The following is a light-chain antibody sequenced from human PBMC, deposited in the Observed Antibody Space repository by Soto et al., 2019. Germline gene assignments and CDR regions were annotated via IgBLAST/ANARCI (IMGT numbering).Light chain of an antibody. V-gene: IGLV2-14*01. CDR1: SSDVGGYNY. Sequence: QSVLTQPASVSGSPGQSITISCTGTSSDVGGYNYVSWYQQHPGKAPKLMIYDVNNRPSGVSNRFSGSKSGNTASLTISGLQAEDEADYYCSSYTRSSTPWVFGGGTQLTVL. CDR2: DVN. J-gene: IGLJ3*02. CDR3: SSYTRSSTPWV.